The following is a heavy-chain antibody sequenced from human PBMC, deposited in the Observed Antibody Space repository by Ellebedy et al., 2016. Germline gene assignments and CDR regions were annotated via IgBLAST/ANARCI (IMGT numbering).Heavy chain of an antibody. CDR3: AKGRVYYDFWSGFPNWFDP. D-gene: IGHD3-3*01. CDR1: GGSFSGYY. CDR2: VNHRGST. Sequence: SETLSLTCALYGGSFSGYYWSWIHQPPGKRLEWIGEVNHRGSTNYNPSLKSRVTISVHTSSDQFSLKLNSVTAADTAVYYCAKGRVYYDFWSGFPNWFDPWGQGTLVTVSS. V-gene: IGHV4-34*01. J-gene: IGHJ5*02.